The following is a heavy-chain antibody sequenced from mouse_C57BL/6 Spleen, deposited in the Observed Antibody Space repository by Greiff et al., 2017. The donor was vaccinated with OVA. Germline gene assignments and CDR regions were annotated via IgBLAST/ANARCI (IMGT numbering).Heavy chain of an antibody. CDR1: GYAFSSSW. CDR3: ESLDSPWFAY. J-gene: IGHJ3*01. D-gene: IGHD3-2*01. CDR2: IYPGDGDT. V-gene: IGHV1-82*01. Sequence: VKLVESGPELVKPGASVKISCKASGYAFSSSWMNWVKQRPGKGLEWIGRIYPGDGDTNYNGKFKGKATLTADKSSSTAYMQLSSLTFEDAAVYFWESLDSPWFAYWGQGTLVTVSA.